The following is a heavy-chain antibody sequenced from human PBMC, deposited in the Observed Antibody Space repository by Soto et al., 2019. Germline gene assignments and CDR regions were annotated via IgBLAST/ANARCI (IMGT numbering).Heavy chain of an antibody. Sequence: GGSLRLSCAASGFTFSSYAMSWVRQAPEKGLEWVSAISGSGGSTYYADSVKGRFTISRDNSKNTLYLQMNSLRAEDTAVYYCAKVWSGYPPPHYFDYWGQGTLVTVSS. J-gene: IGHJ4*02. CDR3: AKVWSGYPPPHYFDY. D-gene: IGHD3-3*01. V-gene: IGHV3-23*01. CDR1: GFTFSSYA. CDR2: ISGSGGST.